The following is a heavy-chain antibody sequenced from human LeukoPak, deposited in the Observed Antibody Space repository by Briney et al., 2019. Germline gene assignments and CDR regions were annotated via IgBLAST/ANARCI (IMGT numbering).Heavy chain of an antibody. CDR1: GFTFSSYA. Sequence: GGSLRLSCAASGFTFSSYAMSWVRQAPGKGLEWVSTISCCSGSTYYADSVKGRFTISRDSSKNTLYLQMNSLRVEDAAVYYCAKDRSIDGFDPWGQGTLVTVSS. J-gene: IGHJ5*02. V-gene: IGHV3-23*01. D-gene: IGHD2-21*01. CDR2: ISCCSGST. CDR3: AKDRSIDGFDP.